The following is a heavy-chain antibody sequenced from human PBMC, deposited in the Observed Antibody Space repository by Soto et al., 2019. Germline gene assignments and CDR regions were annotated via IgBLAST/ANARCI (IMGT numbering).Heavy chain of an antibody. CDR2: INSDGSST. CDR1: GFTFSSYW. J-gene: IGHJ4*02. V-gene: IGHV3-74*01. D-gene: IGHD3-22*01. CDR3: ARARSGYYFIFDY. Sequence: GGSLRLSCAASGFTFSSYWMHWVRQAPGKGLVWVSRINSDGSSTSYADSVKGRFTISRDNAKNTLYLQMNSLRAEDTAVYYCARARSGYYFIFDYWGQGTLVTVSS.